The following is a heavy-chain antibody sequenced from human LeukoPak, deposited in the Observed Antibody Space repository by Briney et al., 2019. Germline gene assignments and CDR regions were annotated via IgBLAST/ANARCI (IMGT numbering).Heavy chain of an antibody. V-gene: IGHV4-4*02. CDR3: ARTDYGDYGEFDY. CDR1: GGSISSRNW. D-gene: IGHD4-17*01. Sequence: PSETLSLTCTVSGGSISSRNWWSWVRQPPGKGLEWIGEIYHSGSTNYNPSLQSRVSISVDTSKNQFSLKLSSVTAADTAVYYCARTDYGDYGEFDYWGQGTLVTVSS. CDR2: IYHSGST. J-gene: IGHJ4*02.